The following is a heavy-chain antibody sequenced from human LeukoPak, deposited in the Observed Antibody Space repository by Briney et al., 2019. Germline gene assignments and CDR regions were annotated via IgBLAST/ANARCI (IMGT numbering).Heavy chain of an antibody. V-gene: IGHV3-23*01. D-gene: IGHD2-15*01. CDR2: ISGSGGST. CDR1: GFTFSSYA. CDR3: AKDSPPGIVAHYYYYMDV. Sequence: GGSLRLSCAASGFTFSSYAMSWVRQAPGKGLEWVSAISGSGGSTYYADSVKGRFTISRDNSKNTLYLQMNSLRAEDTAVYYCAKDSPPGIVAHYYYYMDVSGKGTTVTVSS. J-gene: IGHJ6*03.